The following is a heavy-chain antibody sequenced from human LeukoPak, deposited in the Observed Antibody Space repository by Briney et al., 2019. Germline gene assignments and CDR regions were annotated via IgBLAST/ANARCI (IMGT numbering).Heavy chain of an antibody. CDR1: GFTFNMYA. V-gene: IGHV3-23*01. CDR3: AKDLAIRGDS. Sequence: GGSLTLSCPASGFTFNMYAMSWVRQAAGKGLEWVSAILASGRGTHYSESVKGRFTISRDDSKNTLYLQMGSLRAEDTAVYFCAKDLAIRGDSWGQGTLVTVSS. J-gene: IGHJ5*01. CDR2: ILASGRGT.